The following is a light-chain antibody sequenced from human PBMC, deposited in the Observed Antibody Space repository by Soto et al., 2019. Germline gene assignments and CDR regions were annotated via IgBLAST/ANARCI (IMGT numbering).Light chain of an antibody. CDR3: QQYNSYS. Sequence: DIQMTQSPSTLSASVGDRVTITCRASQSISSSLAWYQQKPGTAPKVLIYHASNLQSGVPSRFSGSGSGTEFTLTISSLQPDDFATYYCQQYNSYSFGQGTKVDIK. CDR1: QSISSS. CDR2: HAS. V-gene: IGKV1-5*01. J-gene: IGKJ1*01.